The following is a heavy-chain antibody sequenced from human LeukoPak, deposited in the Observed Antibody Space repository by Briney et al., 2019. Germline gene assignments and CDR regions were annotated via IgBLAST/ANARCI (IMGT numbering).Heavy chain of an antibody. Sequence: GGSLRLSCAASGFTFSSYGMHWVRQAPGKGLEWVAFIRYDGSNKYYADSVKGRFTISGDNSKNTLYLQMNSLRAEDTAVYYCAKDDAGPIAYGSGSYSSEGYWGQGTLVTVSS. CDR2: IRYDGSNK. CDR3: AKDDAGPIAYGSGSYSSEGY. D-gene: IGHD3-10*01. CDR1: GFTFSSYG. J-gene: IGHJ4*02. V-gene: IGHV3-30*02.